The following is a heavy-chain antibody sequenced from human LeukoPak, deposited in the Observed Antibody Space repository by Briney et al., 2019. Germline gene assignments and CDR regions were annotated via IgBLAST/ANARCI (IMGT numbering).Heavy chain of an antibody. Sequence: ASVKVSCKASGHTFSRSYMHWVRQAPGQGLERMGVINPSGTWTSYAQKFRGRITMTRDMSTSTDYMELRSLGFEDTAVYYCAKDNSVGDIAWWFDPWGQGTLVTVSS. CDR3: AKDNSVGDIAWWFDP. CDR1: GHTFSRSY. V-gene: IGHV1-46*01. J-gene: IGHJ5*02. CDR2: INPSGTWT. D-gene: IGHD1-26*01.